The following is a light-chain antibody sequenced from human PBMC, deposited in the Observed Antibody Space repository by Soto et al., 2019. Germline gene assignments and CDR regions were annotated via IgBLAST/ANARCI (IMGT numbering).Light chain of an antibody. Sequence: DIQMTQSPSSLSASVGDRVTITCRASQSIRNYLNWYQQKPGKAPKLLIYAASTLQSGVPSRFSGSGSGTDFTLPIAGLQPEDSASYFCQQSITAPLTFGGGTKVEIK. J-gene: IGKJ4*01. V-gene: IGKV1-39*01. CDR3: QQSITAPLT. CDR1: QSIRNY. CDR2: AAS.